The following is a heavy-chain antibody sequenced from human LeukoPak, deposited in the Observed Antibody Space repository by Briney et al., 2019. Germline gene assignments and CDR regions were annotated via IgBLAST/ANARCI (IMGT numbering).Heavy chain of an antibody. CDR3: ARSTRSYGSGSYPFDY. Sequence: SETLSLTCTVSGGSISNYSWSWIRQPPGKGLEWIGYIYYSGSANYNPSLKSRVTISIDTSKNQFSLKLSSVTAADTAVYYCARSTRSYGSGSYPFDYWGQGTLVTVSS. J-gene: IGHJ4*02. CDR2: IYYSGSA. CDR1: GGSISNYS. D-gene: IGHD3-10*01. V-gene: IGHV4-59*08.